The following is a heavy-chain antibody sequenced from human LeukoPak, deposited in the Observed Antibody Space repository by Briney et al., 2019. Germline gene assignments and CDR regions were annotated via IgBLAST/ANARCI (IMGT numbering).Heavy chain of an antibody. CDR1: GYNFTNYW. V-gene: IGHV5-51*01. CDR3: TVLRSSGWFSDY. J-gene: IGHJ4*02. Sequence: GESLKISCQGSGYNFTNYWIGWVRQLPGKGLECMGIIYPGDSDTRYSPSFQGQVTTSADKSISTAFLQWSSLKASDTAMYYCTVLRSSGWFSDYWGQGTLVTVSS. CDR2: IYPGDSDT. D-gene: IGHD6-19*01.